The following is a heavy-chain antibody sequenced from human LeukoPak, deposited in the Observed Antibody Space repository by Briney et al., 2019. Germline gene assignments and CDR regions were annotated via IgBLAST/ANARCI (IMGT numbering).Heavy chain of an antibody. CDR3: ARVVMITFGGVIVTQDSDY. CDR1: GYTFTSYG. CDR2: ISAYNGNT. D-gene: IGHD3-16*02. V-gene: IGHV1-18*01. J-gene: IGHJ4*02. Sequence: GASVKVSCKASGYTFTSYGISWVRQAPGQGLEWMGWISAYNGNTNYAQKLQGRVTMTTDTSTSTAYMELRSLRSDDTAVYYCARVVMITFGGVIVTQDSDYWGQGTLVTVSS.